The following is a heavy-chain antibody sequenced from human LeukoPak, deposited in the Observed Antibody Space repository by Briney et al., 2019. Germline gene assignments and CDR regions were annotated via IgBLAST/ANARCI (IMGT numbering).Heavy chain of an antibody. CDR1: GFTFSSYA. CDR3: AKGTIVVVPGPPAFDI. CDR2: ISGSGGST. Sequence: PGGSLRLSCAASGFTFSSYAMSWVRQAPGKGLEWVSAISGSGGSTYYADSVKGRFTISRDNSKNTLYLQMNSLRAEDTAVYYCAKGTIVVVPGPPAFDIWGQGTMVTVSS. D-gene: IGHD2-2*01. V-gene: IGHV3-23*01. J-gene: IGHJ3*02.